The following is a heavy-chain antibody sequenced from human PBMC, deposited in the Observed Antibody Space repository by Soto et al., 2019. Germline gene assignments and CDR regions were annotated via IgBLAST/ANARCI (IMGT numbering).Heavy chain of an antibody. D-gene: IGHD5-12*01. J-gene: IGHJ6*02. CDR1: VVTFCSYG. V-gene: IGHV3-33*01. CDR3: ARDRRGYSGYYPKGGYYYGMDV. Sequence: LGGSLRLSCAASVVTFCSYGMHGVRTAPGKGLEWVAVIWYDGSNKYYADSVKGRFTISRDNSKNTLYLQMNSLRAEDTAVYYCARDRRGYSGYYPKGGYYYGMDVWGQGTTVTVSS. CDR2: IWYDGSNK.